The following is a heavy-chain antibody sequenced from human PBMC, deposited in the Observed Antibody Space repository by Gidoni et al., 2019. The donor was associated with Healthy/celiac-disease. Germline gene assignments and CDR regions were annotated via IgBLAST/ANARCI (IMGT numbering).Heavy chain of an antibody. Sequence: QVQLQQWGAGLLKPSETLSLTCAVYGGSFSGYYWSWIRQPPGKGLEWIGEINHSGSTNYNPSLKSRVTISVDTSKNQFSLKLSSVTAADTAVYYCARGSSSWYAFDYWGQGTLVTVSS. CDR2: INHSGST. D-gene: IGHD6-13*01. CDR1: GGSFSGYY. V-gene: IGHV4-34*01. J-gene: IGHJ4*02. CDR3: ARGSSSWYAFDY.